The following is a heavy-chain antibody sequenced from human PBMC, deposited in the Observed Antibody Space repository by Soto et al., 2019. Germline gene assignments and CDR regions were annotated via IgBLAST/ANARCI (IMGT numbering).Heavy chain of an antibody. V-gene: IGHV4-34*01. Sequence: SETLSLTCAVYGGSFSGYYWSWIRQPPGKGLEWIGEINHSGSTNYNPSLKSRVTISVDTSKNQFSLKLSSVTAADTAVYYCARGETVVVPAAIGWFDPWGQGTLVTVSS. CDR2: INHSGST. CDR1: GGSFSGYY. D-gene: IGHD2-2*01. J-gene: IGHJ5*02. CDR3: ARGETVVVPAAIGWFDP.